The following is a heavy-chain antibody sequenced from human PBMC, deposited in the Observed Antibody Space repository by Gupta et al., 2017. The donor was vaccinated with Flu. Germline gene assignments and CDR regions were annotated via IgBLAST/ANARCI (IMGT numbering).Heavy chain of an antibody. CDR2: ISSSAST. V-gene: IGHV3-48*03. CDR1: GFPFSSYD. J-gene: IGHJ4*02. CDR3: ARGHWDN. Sequence: EVQLVESGGGLVPPGGSLRLSCACSGFPFSSYDMSWVRQAPGRGLEWVSFISSSASTYYGDPVRGRFTISRDNAKNSLYLQMSGLRDEDTAVYYCARGHWDNWGQGTLVTVSS.